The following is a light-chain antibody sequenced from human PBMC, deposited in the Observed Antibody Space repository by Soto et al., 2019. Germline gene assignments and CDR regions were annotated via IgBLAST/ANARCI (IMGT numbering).Light chain of an antibody. V-gene: IGLV2-23*01. J-gene: IGLJ2*01. CDR2: EDI. Sequence: QSALTQPASVSGSPGQSITISCTGTISDVGRYNLVSWYQQHPDKATKLIIYEDIERPSGVSHRFSGSTSGNTASLTISGLQTEDEAKYFCCSYAGGASVVFGGGTKLTVL. CDR3: CSYAGGASVV. CDR1: ISDVGRYNL.